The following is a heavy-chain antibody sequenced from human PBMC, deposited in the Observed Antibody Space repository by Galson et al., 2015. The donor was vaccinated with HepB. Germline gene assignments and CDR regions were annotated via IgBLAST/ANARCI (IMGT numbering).Heavy chain of an antibody. V-gene: IGHV3-15*01. CDR3: TTRLWSGEVLGFDP. CDR1: GFTFSNDW. J-gene: IGHJ5*02. D-gene: IGHD3-10*01. CDR2: IKSKTDGGTT. Sequence: SLRLSCAASGFTFSNDWMNWVRQAPGKGLEWVGRIKSKTDGGTTDYAAPVKGRFTISRDDSKNTLYLQMNSLKTEDTAVYYCTTRLWSGEVLGFDPWGQGTLVTVSS.